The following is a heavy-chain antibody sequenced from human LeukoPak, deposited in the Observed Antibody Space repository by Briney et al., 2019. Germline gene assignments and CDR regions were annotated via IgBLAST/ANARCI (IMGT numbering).Heavy chain of an antibody. CDR1: GFTFRTYA. Sequence: GGSLRLSCAASGFTFRTYAMNWVRQAPGEGLEWVSSIGGSSTSLYYADSVKGRFTISRDNAKNLLYLQLNSLRAEDTAVYYCAKDGDTADIVVVPAAIRNAFDIWGQGTMVTVSS. CDR3: AKDGDTADIVVVPAAIRNAFDI. D-gene: IGHD2-2*02. CDR2: IGGSSTSL. V-gene: IGHV3-21*04. J-gene: IGHJ3*02.